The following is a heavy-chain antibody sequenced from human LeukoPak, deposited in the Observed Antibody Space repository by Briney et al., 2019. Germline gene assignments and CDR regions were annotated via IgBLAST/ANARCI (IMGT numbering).Heavy chain of an antibody. CDR1: GYTFTSYG. V-gene: IGHV1-18*01. J-gene: IGHJ5*02. Sequence: EASVKVSCKASGYTFTSYGISWVRQAPGQGLEWMGWISAYNGNTDYAQKLQGRVTMTTDTSTSTAYMELRSLRSDDTAVYYCARCHNYYDSSGYPAPNWFDPWGQGTLVTVAS. CDR2: ISAYNGNT. CDR3: ARCHNYYDSSGYPAPNWFDP. D-gene: IGHD3-22*01.